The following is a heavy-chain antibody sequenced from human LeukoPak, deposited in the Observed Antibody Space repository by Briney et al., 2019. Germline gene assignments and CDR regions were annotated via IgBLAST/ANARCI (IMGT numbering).Heavy chain of an antibody. CDR3: ARVHYGQSKGWFDP. Sequence: GASVTVSCKASGYTFTGYYMHWVRQAPGQGLEWMGWIDPNSGGTNYAQKFQGRVTMTRDTSISTAYMELSRLRSDDTAVYYCARVHYGQSKGWFDPWGQGTLVTVSS. J-gene: IGHJ5*02. CDR1: GYTFTGYY. V-gene: IGHV1-2*02. CDR2: IDPNSGGT. D-gene: IGHD3-16*01.